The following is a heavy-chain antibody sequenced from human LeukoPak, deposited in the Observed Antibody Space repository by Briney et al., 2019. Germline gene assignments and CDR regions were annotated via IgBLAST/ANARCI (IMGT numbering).Heavy chain of an antibody. Sequence: GGSLRLSCAASGFTFSSYWMHWVRQPPGKGLVWVSRINSDGSSTSYADSVKGRFTVSRDNAKNTLYLQMNSLRAEDTAVYYCARYMVRGVPFDYWGQGTLVTVSS. CDR1: GFTFSSYW. J-gene: IGHJ4*02. V-gene: IGHV3-74*01. CDR3: ARYMVRGVPFDY. D-gene: IGHD3-10*01. CDR2: INSDGSST.